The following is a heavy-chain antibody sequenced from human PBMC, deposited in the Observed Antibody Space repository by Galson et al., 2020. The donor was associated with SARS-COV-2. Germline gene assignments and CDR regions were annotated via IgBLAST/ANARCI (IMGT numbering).Heavy chain of an antibody. CDR2: FDPEDGET. V-gene: IGHV1-24*01. D-gene: IGHD6-19*01. Sequence: ASVKVSCKVSGYTLTELSMHWVRQAPGKGLEWMGGFDPEDGETIYAQKFQGRVTMTEDTSTDTAYMELSSLISEDTAVYYCATSIAVAGTMKEYYYYYGMDVWGQGTTVTVSS. J-gene: IGHJ6*02. CDR1: GYTLTELS. CDR3: ATSIAVAGTMKEYYYYYGMDV.